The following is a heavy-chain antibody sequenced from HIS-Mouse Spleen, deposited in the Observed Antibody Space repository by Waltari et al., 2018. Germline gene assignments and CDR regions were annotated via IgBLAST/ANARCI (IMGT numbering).Heavy chain of an antibody. CDR2: IYYSGST. CDR3: ARLNWNDVWFDP. CDR1: GGPVSSGSYY. J-gene: IGHJ5*02. D-gene: IGHD1-1*01. V-gene: IGHV4-61*01. Sequence: QVQLQESGPGLVKPSETLSLTCTVPGGPVSSGSYYWSWIRQPPGKGLEWIGYIYYSGSTNYNPSLKSRVTISVDTSKNQFSLKLSSVTAADTAVYYCARLNWNDVWFDPWGQGTLVTVSS.